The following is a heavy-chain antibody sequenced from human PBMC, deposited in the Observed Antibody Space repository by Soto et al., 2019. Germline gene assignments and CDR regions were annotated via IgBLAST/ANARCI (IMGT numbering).Heavy chain of an antibody. CDR3: VPTVAGKKGELYYFDY. CDR1: GFTFSSYA. J-gene: IGHJ4*02. CDR2: ISGSGGST. D-gene: IGHD6-19*01. Sequence: GGSLRLSCAASGFTFSSYAMSWVRQAPGKGLEWVSAISGSGGSTYYADSVKGRFTISRDNSKNTLYLQMNSLRAEDTAVYYCVPTVAGKKGELYYFDYWGQGTLVTVSS. V-gene: IGHV3-23*01.